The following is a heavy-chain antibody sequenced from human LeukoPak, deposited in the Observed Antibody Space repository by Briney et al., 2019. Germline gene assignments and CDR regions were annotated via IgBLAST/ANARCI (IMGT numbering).Heavy chain of an antibody. CDR3: ARGPGGCSSTSCYWFDP. CDR2: IIPIFGTA. CDR1: GGTFSSYA. Sequence: SVKVSCKASGGTFSSYAISWVQQAPGQGLEWMGGIIPIFGTANYAQKFQGRVTITTDESTSTAYMELSSLRSEDTAVYYCARGPGGCSSTSCYWFDPWGQGTLVTVSS. D-gene: IGHD2-2*01. V-gene: IGHV1-69*05. J-gene: IGHJ5*02.